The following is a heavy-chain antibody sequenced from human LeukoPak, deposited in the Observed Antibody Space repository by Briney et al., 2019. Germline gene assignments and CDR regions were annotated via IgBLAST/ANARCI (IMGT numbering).Heavy chain of an antibody. Sequence: PGGSLRLSCAASGFTFSSYAMNWVRQAPGKGLEWVSTISGSGGSTFYADSVKGRFTISRDNSKNTLYLQMNSLRAEDTAVYYCAKVKCGGDCYDYFGYWGQGTLVTVSS. D-gene: IGHD2-21*02. CDR3: AKVKCGGDCYDYFGY. CDR2: ISGSGGST. CDR1: GFTFSSYA. V-gene: IGHV3-23*01. J-gene: IGHJ4*02.